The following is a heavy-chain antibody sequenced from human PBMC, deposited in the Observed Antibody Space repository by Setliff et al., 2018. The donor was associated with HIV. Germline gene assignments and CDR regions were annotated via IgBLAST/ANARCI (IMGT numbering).Heavy chain of an antibody. D-gene: IGHD2-2*01. CDR3: AKEIDPYPSTSYFDY. V-gene: IGHV3-23*01. Sequence: GGSLRLSCAASGFTLSTYAMSWVRQAPGKGLEWVSAVSRSGDSTYYADSVKGRFTSSRDNSKNTLYLQMNSLRAEDTAIYYCAKEIDPYPSTSYFDYWGQGTLVTVSS. CDR2: VSRSGDST. CDR1: GFTLSTYA. J-gene: IGHJ4*02.